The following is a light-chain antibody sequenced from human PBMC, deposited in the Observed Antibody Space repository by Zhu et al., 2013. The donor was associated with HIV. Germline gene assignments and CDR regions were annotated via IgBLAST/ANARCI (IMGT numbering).Light chain of an antibody. CDR2: LAS. Sequence: DIQMTQSPSSVSASAGDRVTITCRASQDIRNHLGWYQQKPGKAPRRLIYLASTLQSGVPSRFSGSGSGTDFTLTISSLQPEDFATYYCLQSNSYPRTFGQGTRLEIK. J-gene: IGKJ2*02. CDR3: LQSNSYPRT. V-gene: IGKV1-17*01. CDR1: QDIRNH.